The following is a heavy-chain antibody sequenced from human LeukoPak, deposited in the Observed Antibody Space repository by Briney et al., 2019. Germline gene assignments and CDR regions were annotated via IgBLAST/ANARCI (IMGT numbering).Heavy chain of an antibody. CDR2: IKQDGSEK. CDR1: GFTFNSYW. V-gene: IGHV3-7*05. CDR3: AREGRSGGSCYFDY. D-gene: IGHD2-15*01. J-gene: IGHJ4*02. Sequence: GGSLRLSCAASGFTFNSYWMSWVRQAPGKGLEWVANIKQDGSEKYYVDSVKGRFTISRDNAKNSLYLQMNSLRAEDTAVYYCAREGRSGGSCYFDYWGQGTLVTVSS.